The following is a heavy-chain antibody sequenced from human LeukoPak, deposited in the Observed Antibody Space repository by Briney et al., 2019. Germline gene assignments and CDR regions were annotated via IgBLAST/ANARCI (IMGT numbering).Heavy chain of an antibody. CDR1: GFTFSSYW. CDR3: ARTEVYDSSGYYPDAFDI. CDR2: IKQDGSEK. V-gene: IGHV3-7*01. Sequence: GGSLRLSCAASGFTFSSYWMSWVRQAPGKGLEWVANIKQDGSEKYYVDSVKGRFTISRDNAKNSLYLQMNSLRAEDTAVYYCARTEVYDSSGYYPDAFDIWGQGTMVTVSS. J-gene: IGHJ3*02. D-gene: IGHD3-22*01.